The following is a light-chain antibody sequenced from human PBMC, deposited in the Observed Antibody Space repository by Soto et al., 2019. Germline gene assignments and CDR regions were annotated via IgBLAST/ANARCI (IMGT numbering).Light chain of an antibody. CDR1: QDISNY. CDR3: QQSYSTLPIT. Sequence: DIQMTQSPSSLSASVGDRVTVTCQASQDISNYLNWYQQKPGKAPKLLIYDASNLETGVPSRFSGSGSGTDFTLTISSLQPEDFATYYCQQSYSTLPITFGQGTRLEIK. V-gene: IGKV1-39*01. J-gene: IGKJ5*01. CDR2: DAS.